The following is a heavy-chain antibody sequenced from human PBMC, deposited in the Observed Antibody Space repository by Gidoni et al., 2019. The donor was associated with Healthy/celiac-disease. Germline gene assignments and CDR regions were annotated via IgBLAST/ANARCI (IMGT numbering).Heavy chain of an antibody. D-gene: IGHD6-25*01. CDR2: IYYSGRP. CDR1: GGYVSSGSYY. CDR3: AMEGVKQRYYGGNDAFDI. Sequence: QVQLQESGPGLVKRSETLSLTCIVSGGYVSSGSYYWSWIRQPPGKGLEWIGYIYYSGRPNYNPSLKSRVTISVDTSKNQFSLKLSSVTAADTAVYYCAMEGVKQRYYGGNDAFDIWGQGTMVTVSS. J-gene: IGHJ3*02. V-gene: IGHV4-61*01.